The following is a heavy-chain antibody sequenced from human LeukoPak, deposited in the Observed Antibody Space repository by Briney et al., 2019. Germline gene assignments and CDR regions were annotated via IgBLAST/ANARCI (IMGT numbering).Heavy chain of an antibody. CDR2: IYYSGST. J-gene: IGHJ4*02. CDR3: ARGSRGFRYGDYDLPDY. V-gene: IGHV4-31*03. CDR1: GGSISSGGYY. D-gene: IGHD4-17*01. Sequence: PSETLSLTCTVSGGSISSGGYYWSWIRQHPGKGLEWIGYIYYSGSTYYNPSLKSRVTISVDTSKNQFSLKLSSVTAADTAVYYCARGSRGFRYGDYDLPDYWGQGTLVTVSS.